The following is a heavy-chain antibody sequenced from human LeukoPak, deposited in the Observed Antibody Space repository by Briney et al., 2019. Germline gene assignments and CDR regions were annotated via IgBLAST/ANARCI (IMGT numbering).Heavy chain of an antibody. CDR3: ANWDNPDYFDY. D-gene: IGHD1-14*01. V-gene: IGHV3-74*01. J-gene: IGHJ4*02. CDR1: GFTFSSYW. Sequence: GGSLRLSCAASGFTFSSYWMHWVRQAPGKGLVWVSRINSDGSSTSYADSVKGRFTISRDNAKNTLYLQMNSLRPEDTAVYYCANWDNPDYFDYWGQGTLVTVSS. CDR2: INSDGSST.